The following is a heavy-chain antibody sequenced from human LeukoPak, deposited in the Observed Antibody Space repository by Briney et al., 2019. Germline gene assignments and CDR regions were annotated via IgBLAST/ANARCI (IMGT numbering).Heavy chain of an antibody. Sequence: PGGSLRLSCSASGFTFDDYGMSWVRQAPGQGLEWVPGNNWNGGSTGYADSVKGRFTISRDNAKNSLYLQMNSLRAEDTALYHCATSVGYSGYDVSLYYYYMDVWGKGTTVTVSS. V-gene: IGHV3-20*01. D-gene: IGHD5-12*01. CDR3: ATSVGYSGYDVSLYYYYMDV. CDR1: GFTFDDYG. J-gene: IGHJ6*03. CDR2: NNWNGGST.